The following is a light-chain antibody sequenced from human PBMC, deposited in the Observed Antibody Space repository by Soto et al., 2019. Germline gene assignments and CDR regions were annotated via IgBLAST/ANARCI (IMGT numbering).Light chain of an antibody. CDR2: DAS. CDR3: QQYNSYSLT. Sequence: DIQMTQSPSTLSASVGDRVTITCRACQSISSWLAWYQQKPGKAPKLLIYDASSLESGVPSRFSGSGSGTEFTLTISSLQPDDFATYYCQQYNSYSLTFGPGTKVDIK. V-gene: IGKV1-5*01. CDR1: QSISSW. J-gene: IGKJ3*01.